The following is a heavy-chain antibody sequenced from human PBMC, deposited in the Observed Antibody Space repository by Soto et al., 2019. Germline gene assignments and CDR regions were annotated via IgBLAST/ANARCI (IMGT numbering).Heavy chain of an antibody. CDR2: IWYDGSNK. J-gene: IGHJ4*02. Sequence: QVQLVESGGGVVQPGRSLRLSCAASGFTFSSYGMHWVRQAPGKGLEWVAVIWYDGSNKYYADSVKGRFTISRDNSKNTLYLQMNSLRAEDTAVYYCARGPIYDSSDHYFDYWGQGTLVTVSS. V-gene: IGHV3-33*01. D-gene: IGHD3-22*01. CDR1: GFTFSSYG. CDR3: ARGPIYDSSDHYFDY.